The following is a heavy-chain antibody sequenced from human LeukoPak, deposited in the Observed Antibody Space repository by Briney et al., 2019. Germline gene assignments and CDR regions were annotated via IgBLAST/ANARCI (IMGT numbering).Heavy chain of an antibody. CDR2: FDPEDGET. D-gene: IGHD1-26*01. CDR1: GYTLTELS. Sequence: ASVKVSCKVSGYTLTELSMQWVRQAPGKGLEWMGGFDPEDGETIYAQKFQGRVTMTEDTSTDTAYMELSSLRSEDTAVYYCAIGNTGWELRSGYFDYWGQGTLVTVSS. V-gene: IGHV1-24*01. CDR3: AIGNTGWELRSGYFDY. J-gene: IGHJ4*02.